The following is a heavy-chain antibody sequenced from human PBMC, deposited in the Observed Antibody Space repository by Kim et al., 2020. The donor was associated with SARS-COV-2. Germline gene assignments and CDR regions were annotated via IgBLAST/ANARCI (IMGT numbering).Heavy chain of an antibody. D-gene: IGHD5-12*01. CDR3: ARMDTVGTVRYWSFDL. Sequence: SETLSLTCTVSGGSISSFYWSWIRQPPGEELEWIAYIHYTGSTSYNPSLKSRVTISLDTPKNQFSLKLSSVTAADTAVYYCARMDTVGTVRYWSFDLWGRGTLVTVSS. V-gene: IGHV4-59*01. CDR2: IHYTGST. J-gene: IGHJ2*01. CDR1: GGSISSFY.